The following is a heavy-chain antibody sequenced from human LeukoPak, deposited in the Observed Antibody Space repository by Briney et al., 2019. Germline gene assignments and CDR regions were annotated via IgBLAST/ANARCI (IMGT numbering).Heavy chain of an antibody. CDR1: GYTFTGYA. CDR2: INAANGNT. CDR3: ARDPNSGYHDY. V-gene: IGHV1-3*01. J-gene: IGHJ4*02. D-gene: IGHD3-22*01. Sequence: ASVTVSFKASGYTFTGYAIHWVRLAPGQRLEWMGWINAANGNTKYSQKFQGRVTITRDTSATTAYMELSSLRSEDTAVYYCARDPNSGYHDYWGQGTLVTVSS.